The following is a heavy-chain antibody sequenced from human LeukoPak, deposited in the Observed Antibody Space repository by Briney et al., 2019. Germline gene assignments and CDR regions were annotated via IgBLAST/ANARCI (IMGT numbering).Heavy chain of an antibody. Sequence: PGGSLRLSCAASGFIFSDYWMHWVRQAPGKGLEWVAVISYDGSNKYYADSVKGRFTISRDNSKNTLYLQMNSLRAEDTAVYYCARDTGDSPYYYYGMDVWGQGTTVTVSS. CDR3: ARDTGDSPYYYYGMDV. D-gene: IGHD3-10*01. V-gene: IGHV3-30-3*01. CDR1: GFIFSDYW. J-gene: IGHJ6*02. CDR2: ISYDGSNK.